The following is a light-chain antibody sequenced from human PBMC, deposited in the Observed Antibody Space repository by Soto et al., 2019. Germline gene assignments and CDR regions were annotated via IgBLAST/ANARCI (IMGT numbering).Light chain of an antibody. CDR1: QSVKTF. V-gene: IGKV3-11*01. Sequence: EIVLTQSPGTLSLSPGERATLSCRASQSVKTFLVWYQHRPGQAPRVLIYDASHRATGIPARFSGSGSETDFTLTISSLEPEDFAVYYCQHRMNWPLTFGQGTRREIK. CDR2: DAS. CDR3: QHRMNWPLT. J-gene: IGKJ5*01.